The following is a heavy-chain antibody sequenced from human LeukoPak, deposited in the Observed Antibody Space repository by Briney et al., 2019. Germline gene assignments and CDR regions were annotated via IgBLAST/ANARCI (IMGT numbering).Heavy chain of an antibody. V-gene: IGHV4-59*08. Sequence: SETLSLTCTVSGGSISSYYWSWIRQPPGKGLEWIGYIYYSGTTNYNPSLKSRDTISVDTSKNQFSLKLSSVTAADTAVYYCARHASPSSWVDYWGQGTLVTVSS. CDR3: ARHASPSSWVDY. CDR2: IYYSGTT. CDR1: GGSISSYY. D-gene: IGHD6-13*01. J-gene: IGHJ4*02.